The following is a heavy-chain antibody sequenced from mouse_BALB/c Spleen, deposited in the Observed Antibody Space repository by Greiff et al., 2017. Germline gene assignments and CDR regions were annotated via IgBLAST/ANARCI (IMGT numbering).Heavy chain of an antibody. V-gene: IGHV3-2*02. J-gene: IGHJ3*01. CDR1: GYSITSDYA. CDR3: ANMITGDWFAY. D-gene: IGHD2-4*01. CDR2: ISYSGST. Sequence: EVQLQESGPGLVKPSQSLSLTCTVTGYSITSDYAWNWIRQFPGNKLEWMGYISYSGSTSYNPSLKSRISITRDTSKNQFFLQLNSVTTEDTATYYCANMITGDWFAYWGQGTLVTVSA.